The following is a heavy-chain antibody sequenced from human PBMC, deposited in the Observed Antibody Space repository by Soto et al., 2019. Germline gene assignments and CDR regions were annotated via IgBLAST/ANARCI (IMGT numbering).Heavy chain of an antibody. Sequence: EVQLVESGGGLVKPGRSLRLSCTASGFTFGDDAMSWFRQAPGKGLEWVGFIRSKAYGGTTEYAASVKGRFTISRDDSKSIAYLQMNSLKTEDTAVYYCTRDGSYGEADAFDIWGQGTMVTVSS. CDR1: GFTFGDDA. CDR3: TRDGSYGEADAFDI. D-gene: IGHD4-17*01. V-gene: IGHV3-49*05. CDR2: IRSKAYGGTT. J-gene: IGHJ3*02.